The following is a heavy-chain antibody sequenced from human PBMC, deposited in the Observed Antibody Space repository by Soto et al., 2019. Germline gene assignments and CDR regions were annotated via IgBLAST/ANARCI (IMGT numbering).Heavy chain of an antibody. Sequence: SETLSLTCTVSGGSISSGDYYWSWIRQPPGKGLEWIGYIYYSGSTYYNPSLKSRVTISVDTSKNQFSLKLSSVTAADTAVYYCARDYFEYYDSSGYPRWFDPWGQGTLVTVSS. J-gene: IGHJ5*02. CDR3: ARDYFEYYDSSGYPRWFDP. CDR1: GGSISSGDYY. V-gene: IGHV4-30-4*01. D-gene: IGHD3-22*01. CDR2: IYYSGST.